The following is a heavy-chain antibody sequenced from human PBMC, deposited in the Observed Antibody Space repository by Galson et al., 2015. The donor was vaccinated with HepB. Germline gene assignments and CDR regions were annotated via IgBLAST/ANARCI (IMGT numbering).Heavy chain of an antibody. CDR2: IYRSGIA. CDR3: ASLGYCNGSDCYRVS. V-gene: IGHV4-4*02. Sequence: ETLSLTCAVSGGSMNSRNWWSWVRQPPGQGLEWIGEIYRSGIANHNPSLKSRVTISVDKSNNQFSLELRSVTAADTALYYCASLGYCNGSDCYRVSWGQGTLVTVSS. CDR1: GGSMNSRNW. J-gene: IGHJ5*02. D-gene: IGHD2-15*01.